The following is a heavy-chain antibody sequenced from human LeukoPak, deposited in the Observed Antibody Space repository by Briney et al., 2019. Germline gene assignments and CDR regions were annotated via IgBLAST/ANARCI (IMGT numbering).Heavy chain of an antibody. V-gene: IGHV3-23*01. CDR2: ISGSGGST. J-gene: IGHJ6*02. CDR3: ARGKPVTGTPDYYSYGMDV. D-gene: IGHD1-20*01. CDR1: GYTFSSYA. Sequence: GGSLRLSCAASGYTFSSYAMSWVRQAPGKGLEWVSAISGSGGSTYYADSVKGRFTISRDNSKNTLYLQMNSLRAEDTALYYCARGKPVTGTPDYYSYGMDVWGQGTMVTVSS.